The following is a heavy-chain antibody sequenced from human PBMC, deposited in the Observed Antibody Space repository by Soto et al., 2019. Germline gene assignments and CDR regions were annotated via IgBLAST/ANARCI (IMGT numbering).Heavy chain of an antibody. V-gene: IGHV3-23*01. CDR1: GFTFSDYA. Sequence: PGGSLRLSCAASGFTFSDYAMSWVRQAPGKGLEWVSTISHGGGTYYADSVKGRFTISRDNSKNTLFLQMDNPGAGDTAIYYCKKPANSGRKPNYFYPWGPATGFTVS. CDR2: ISHGGGT. CDR3: KKPANSGRKPNYFYP. J-gene: IGHJ5*02. D-gene: IGHD1-1*01.